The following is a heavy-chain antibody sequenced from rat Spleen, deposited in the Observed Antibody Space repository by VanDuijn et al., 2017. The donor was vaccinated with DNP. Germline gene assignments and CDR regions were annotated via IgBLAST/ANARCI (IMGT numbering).Heavy chain of an antibody. CDR3: ATGHFDY. CDR2: INFDGGST. CDR1: GFTFSNYG. V-gene: IGHV5-27*01. Sequence: EVQLVESGGGLVQPGRSMKLSCAASGFTFSNYGMAWVRQAPKKGLEWVAYINFDGGSTYYRDPVKGRFTISRDNAKSTLYLQMDSLRSEDTATYYCATGHFDYWGQGTLVTVSS. J-gene: IGHJ3*01.